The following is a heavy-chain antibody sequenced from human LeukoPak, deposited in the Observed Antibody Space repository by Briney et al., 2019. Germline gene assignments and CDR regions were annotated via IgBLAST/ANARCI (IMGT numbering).Heavy chain of an antibody. D-gene: IGHD2-2*01. CDR1: GYTFTSYG. Sequence: GASVKVSCKASGYTFTSYGISWVRQAPGQGLEWMGGISAYNGNTSYAQKLQGRVTMTTDTSTSTAYMELRSLRCEDTAVYYCARVVPAADYYMDVWGKGTTVTVSS. J-gene: IGHJ6*03. V-gene: IGHV1-18*01. CDR3: ARVVPAADYYMDV. CDR2: ISAYNGNT.